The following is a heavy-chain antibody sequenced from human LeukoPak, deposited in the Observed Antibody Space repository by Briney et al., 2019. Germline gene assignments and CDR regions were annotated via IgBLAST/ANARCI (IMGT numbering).Heavy chain of an antibody. J-gene: IGHJ4*02. Sequence: SETLSLTCAVSGGSISSSNWWSWVRQPPGKGLEWIGEIYHSGSTNYNPSLKSRVTISVDKSKNQFSLKLSSVTAADTAVYYCARDGVSGYSYGYGNYFDYWGQGTLVTVSS. CDR3: ARDGVSGYSYGYGNYFDY. D-gene: IGHD5-18*01. V-gene: IGHV4-4*02. CDR1: GGSISSSNW. CDR2: IYHSGST.